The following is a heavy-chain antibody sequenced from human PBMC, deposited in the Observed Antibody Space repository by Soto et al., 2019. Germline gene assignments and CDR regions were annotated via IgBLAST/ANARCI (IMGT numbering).Heavy chain of an antibody. CDR2: LTPSGETT. CDR1: GFNFGGHA. CDR3: AKESPVSGNYQCWYY. J-gene: IGHJ4*02. D-gene: IGHD1-26*01. V-gene: IGHV3-23*01. Sequence: GGSLRLSCAASGFNFGGHAMTWVRQAPGKGLELISALTPSGETTYYINSVKGRFTISRDNAKNPLYLQMNSLTAADTAVYYGAKESPVSGNYQCWYYWGQGSLVAVSS.